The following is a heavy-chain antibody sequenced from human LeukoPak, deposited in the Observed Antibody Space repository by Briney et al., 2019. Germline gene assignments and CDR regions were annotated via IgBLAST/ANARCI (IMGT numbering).Heavy chain of an antibody. V-gene: IGHV5-51*01. CDR1: GYSFTSYW. D-gene: IGHD2-21*02. CDR2: IYPGDSDT. Sequence: GESLKISCKGSGYSFTSYWIGWVRQMPVKGLEWMGIIYPGDSDTRYSPSFQGQVTISADKSISTAYLQWSSLKASDTAMYYCARLSYCGGDCYGFEDYYFDYWGQGTLVTVSS. J-gene: IGHJ4*02. CDR3: ARLSYCGGDCYGFEDYYFDY.